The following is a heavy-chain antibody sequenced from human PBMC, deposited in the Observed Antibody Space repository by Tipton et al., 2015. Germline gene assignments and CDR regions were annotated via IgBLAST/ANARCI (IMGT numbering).Heavy chain of an antibody. V-gene: IGHV3-9*01. CDR1: GFTFDDYA. CDR2: ISWNSDNI. J-gene: IGHJ3*02. CDR3: AKDTRSSWPRGAFDI. D-gene: IGHD6-13*01. Sequence: SLRLSCAASGFTFDDYAIHWVRQAPGKGLEWVSGISWNSDNIGYADSVKGRFTISRDNAKNSLYLQMNSLRAEDTALYFCAKDTRSSWPRGAFDIWGQGTMVTVSS.